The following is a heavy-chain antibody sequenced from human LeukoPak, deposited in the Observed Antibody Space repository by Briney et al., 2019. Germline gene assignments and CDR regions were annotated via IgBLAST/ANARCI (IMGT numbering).Heavy chain of an antibody. CDR2: IYTSGST. V-gene: IGHV4-4*07. D-gene: IGHD1-26*01. CDR3: ARGGGSYYIPYYYYMDV. CDR1: GGSISSYY. J-gene: IGHJ6*03. Sequence: SGTLSLTCTVSGGSISSYYWSWIRQPAGKGLEWIGRIYTSGSTNYNPSLKSRVTMSVDTSKNQFSLKLSSVTAADTAVYYCARGGGSYYIPYYYYMDVWGKGTTVTVSS.